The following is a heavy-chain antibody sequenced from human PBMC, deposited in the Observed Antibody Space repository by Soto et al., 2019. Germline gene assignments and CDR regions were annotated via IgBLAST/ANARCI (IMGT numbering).Heavy chain of an antibody. Sequence: SHRKTVSYGNSSNLSYYRGWIHQPPGKGLEWIGSIYYSGSTYYNPSLKSRVTISVDTSKNQFSLKLSSVTAADTAVYYCARRNSYYGSGSYCYSDSGMDVWGQGSTVTVSS. CDR1: YGNSSNLSYY. D-gene: IGHD3-10*01. CDR3: ARRNSYYGSGSYCYSDSGMDV. J-gene: IGHJ6*02. CDR2: IYYSGST. V-gene: IGHV4-39*01.